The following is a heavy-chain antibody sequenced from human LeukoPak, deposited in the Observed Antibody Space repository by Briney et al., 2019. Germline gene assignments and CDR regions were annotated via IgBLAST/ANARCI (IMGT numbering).Heavy chain of an antibody. CDR2: ISYDGSNK. D-gene: IGHD3-10*01. CDR1: GFTFSSYA. V-gene: IGHV3-30-3*01. Sequence: GGSLRLSCAASGFTFSSYAMHWVRQAPGKGLEWVAVISYDGSNKYYADSVKGRFTISRDNSKNTLYLQMNSLRAEDTAVYYCARGPIWFGELLYTSGWSSRPFDYWGQGTLVTVSS. CDR3: ARGPIWFGELLYTSGWSSRPFDY. J-gene: IGHJ4*02.